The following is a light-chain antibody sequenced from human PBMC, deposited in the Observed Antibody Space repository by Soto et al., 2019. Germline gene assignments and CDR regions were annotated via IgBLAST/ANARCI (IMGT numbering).Light chain of an antibody. Sequence: QSVLTQPPSVSAAPGQRVTLSCTGSSSNIGSGYDVHWYQQLPGTAPKLLIYGNSNRPSGVPDRFSGSKSGTSASLAITGLQAEDEADYYCQSYDSSLSVVVFGGGTKLTVL. CDR2: GNS. J-gene: IGLJ2*01. V-gene: IGLV1-40*01. CDR3: QSYDSSLSVVV. CDR1: SSNIGSGYD.